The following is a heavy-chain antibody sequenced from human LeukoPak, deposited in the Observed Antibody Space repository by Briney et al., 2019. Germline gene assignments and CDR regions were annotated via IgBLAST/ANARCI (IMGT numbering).Heavy chain of an antibody. CDR2: IYPGDSDT. V-gene: IGHV5-51*01. J-gene: IGHJ5*02. Sequence: GESLQISCKASGYSFTTHWIGWVRQMPGKGLEWMGIIYPGDSDTRYSPSFQGQVTISADKSISTAYLQWSSLKASDTAMYYCARQKYSSSWYVWFDPWGQGTLATVSS. CDR1: GYSFTTHW. CDR3: ARQKYSSSWYVWFDP. D-gene: IGHD6-13*01.